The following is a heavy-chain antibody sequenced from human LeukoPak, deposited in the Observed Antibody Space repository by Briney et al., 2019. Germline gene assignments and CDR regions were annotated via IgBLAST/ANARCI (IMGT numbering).Heavy chain of an antibody. D-gene: IGHD6-13*01. CDR1: GGSISNYY. CDR2: IYYSGST. CDR3: ARRRAEGGSNGHYNWFDP. Sequence: SETLSLTCTVSGGSISNYYWSWIRQPPGKGLEWIGYIYYSGSTKYNPSLKSRVTISVDTSKNQFSLKLNSVTAADTAVYYCARRRAEGGSNGHYNWFDPWGQGTLVTVSS. V-gene: IGHV4-59*08. J-gene: IGHJ5*02.